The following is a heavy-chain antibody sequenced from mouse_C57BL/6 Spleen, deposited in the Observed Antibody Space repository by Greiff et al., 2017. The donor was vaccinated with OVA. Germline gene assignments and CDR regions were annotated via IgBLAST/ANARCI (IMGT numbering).Heavy chain of an antibody. CDR1: GYTFTSYW. J-gene: IGHJ2*01. CDR3: ARGDLGFQGY. V-gene: IGHV1-50*01. CDR2: IDPSDSYT. D-gene: IGHD3-3*01. Sequence: QVQLQQPGAELVKPGASVKPSCKASGYTFTSYWMQWVKQRPGQGLEWIGEIDPSDSYTNYNQKFKGKATLTVDTSSSTAYMQLSSLTSEDSAVYYCARGDLGFQGYWGQGTTLTVSS.